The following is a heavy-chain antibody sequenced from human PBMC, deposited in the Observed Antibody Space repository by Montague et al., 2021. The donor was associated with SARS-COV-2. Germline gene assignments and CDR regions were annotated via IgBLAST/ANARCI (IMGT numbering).Heavy chain of an antibody. J-gene: IGHJ4*02. V-gene: IGHV3-23*01. CDR2: ISGRGDTT. CDR3: AKARGGTYYYFDY. CDR1: GFTYSDYA. D-gene: IGHD1-26*01. Sequence: SLRLSCAASGFTYSDYAMTWVRQTPGKGLEWVSTISGRGDTTYYADSVKGRFTISRANSRDTLYLEMNSLRADGAAVYYCAKARGGTYYYFDYWGQGTLVTVSS.